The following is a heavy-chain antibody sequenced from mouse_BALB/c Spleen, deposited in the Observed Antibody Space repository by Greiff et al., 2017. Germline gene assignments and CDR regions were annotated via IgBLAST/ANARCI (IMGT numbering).Heavy chain of an antibody. Sequence: EVQLQESGPGLVKPSQSLSLTCTVTGYSITSDYAWNWIRQFPGNKLEWMGYISYSGSTSYNPSLKSRISITRDTSKNQFFLQLNSVTTEDTATYYCARELYGNYRFDYWGQGTTLTVSS. V-gene: IGHV3-2*02. CDR1: GYSITSDYA. CDR3: ARELYGNYRFDY. D-gene: IGHD2-1*01. CDR2: ISYSGST. J-gene: IGHJ2*01.